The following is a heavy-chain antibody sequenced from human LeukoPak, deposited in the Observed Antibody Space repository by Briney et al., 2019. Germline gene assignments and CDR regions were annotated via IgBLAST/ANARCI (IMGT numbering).Heavy chain of an antibody. CDR1: GFTFSSYA. V-gene: IGHV3-30-3*01. CDR2: ISYDGSNK. D-gene: IGHD2-2*01. J-gene: IGHJ4*02. CDR3: ARDQSNGYCSSTSCYGSFDY. Sequence: GRSLRLSCAASGFTFSSYAMHWVRQAPGKGLEWVAVISYDGSNKYYADSVKGRFTISRDNSKNTLYLQMNSLRAEDTAVYYCARDQSNGYCSSTSCYGSFDYWGQGTLVTVSS.